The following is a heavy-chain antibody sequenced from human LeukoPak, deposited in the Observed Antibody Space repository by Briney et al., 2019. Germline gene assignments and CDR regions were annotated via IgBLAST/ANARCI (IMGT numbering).Heavy chain of an antibody. Sequence: ASVKVSCKASGYTFTGYYMHWVRQAPGQGLEWMGRINPNSGGTNYAQKFQGRVTMTRDTSISTAYMELSRLRSDDTAVYYCAGQSVAGTGSGQDYWGQGTLVTVSS. V-gene: IGHV1-2*06. J-gene: IGHJ4*02. CDR3: AGQSVAGTGSGQDY. D-gene: IGHD6-19*01. CDR1: GYTFTGYY. CDR2: INPNSGGT.